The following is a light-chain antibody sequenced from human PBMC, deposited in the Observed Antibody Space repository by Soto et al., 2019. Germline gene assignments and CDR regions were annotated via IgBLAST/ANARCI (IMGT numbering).Light chain of an antibody. CDR1: QSISNW. CDR3: QQYNSFSRT. V-gene: IGKV1-5*01. J-gene: IGKJ1*01. Sequence: DIQMTQSPSSLSASVGDRVTITCRASQSISNWLAWYQQKPGKAPNLLIYDASSLKSGVSSRFSGSGSGTEFTLTISGLQPDDFATYYCQQYNSFSRTFGQGTKVDIK. CDR2: DAS.